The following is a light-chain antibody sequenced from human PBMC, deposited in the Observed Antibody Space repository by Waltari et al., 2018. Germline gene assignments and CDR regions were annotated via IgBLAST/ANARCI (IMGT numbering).Light chain of an antibody. Sequence: EVVLTQSPATLSLSPGERATLSCRASQSVSSFLAWYQQKPGQAPRLLIYDASNRATGIPARFSGSGSGTDFTLTISSLEPEDFAVYYCQQRSNVLFAFGPGNKVDFK. CDR3: QQRSNVLFA. CDR2: DAS. V-gene: IGKV3-11*01. CDR1: QSVSSF. J-gene: IGKJ3*01.